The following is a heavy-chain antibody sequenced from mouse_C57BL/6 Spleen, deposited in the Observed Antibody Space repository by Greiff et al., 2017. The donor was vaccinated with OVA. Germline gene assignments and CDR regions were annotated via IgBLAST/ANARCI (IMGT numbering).Heavy chain of an antibody. CDR2: LDPSDSYT. Sequence: QVQLQQPGAELVKPGASVKLSCKASGYTFTSYWMQWVKQRPGQGLEWIGELDPSDSYTNYNQKFKGKATLTVDTSSSTAYMQLSSLTSEDSAVYYCARRDYGYDSYYAMDYWGQGTPVTVSS. J-gene: IGHJ4*01. V-gene: IGHV1-50*01. CDR1: GYTFTSYW. CDR3: ARRDYGYDSYYAMDY. D-gene: IGHD2-2*01.